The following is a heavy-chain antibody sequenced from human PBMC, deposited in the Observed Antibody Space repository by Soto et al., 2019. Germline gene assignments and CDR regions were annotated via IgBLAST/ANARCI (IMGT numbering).Heavy chain of an antibody. V-gene: IGHV4-59*01. CDR3: ARRPADPFGVVINKLGFDT. CDR1: GGSISSYY. Sequence: SETLSLTCTVSGGSISSYYWSWIRQPPGKGLEWIGYIYYSGSTNYNPSLKSRVTISVDTSKNQFSPKLSSVTAADTAVYYCARRPADPFGVVINKLGFDTWGQGTLVTVSS. CDR2: IYYSGST. J-gene: IGHJ5*02. D-gene: IGHD3-3*01.